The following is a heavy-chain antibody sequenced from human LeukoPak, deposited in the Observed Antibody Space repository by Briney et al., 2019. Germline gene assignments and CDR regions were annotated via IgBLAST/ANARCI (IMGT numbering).Heavy chain of an antibody. CDR1: GFTFSSHG. CDR2: ISIGGDTT. Sequence: GGSLRLSCAAYGFTFSSHGMCWVRQAPGRGLEWVSSISIGGDTTYSDSVKGRFTISRDNSKNTLYLQLDSLRAEDTAIYYCAKEIRPNDCWGQGTLVTVSS. J-gene: IGHJ4*02. CDR3: AKEIRPNDC. D-gene: IGHD4-17*01. V-gene: IGHV3-23*01.